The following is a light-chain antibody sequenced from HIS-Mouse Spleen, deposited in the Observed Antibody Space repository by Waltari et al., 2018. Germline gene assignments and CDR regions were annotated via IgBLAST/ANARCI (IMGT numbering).Light chain of an antibody. CDR1: SSDVGGYNY. J-gene: IGLJ3*02. CDR2: DVS. Sequence: QSALTQPRSVSGSPGQSVTISCTGTSSDVGGYNYVSWYQQHPGKAPKLMMYDVSKRPSGGPDRSSGSYSGNTASLTISGLQAEDEADYYCCSYAGSYRWVFGGGTKLTVL. CDR3: CSYAGSYRWV. V-gene: IGLV2-11*01.